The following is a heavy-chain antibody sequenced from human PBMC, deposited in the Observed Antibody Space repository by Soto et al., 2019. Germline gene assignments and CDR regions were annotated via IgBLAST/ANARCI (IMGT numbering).Heavy chain of an antibody. Sequence: QVQLVQSGAEVKKPGSSVKVSCKASGGTFSSYTISWVRQAPGQGLEWMGRIIPILGIANYAQKFQGRVTIPADKSTNTAYMERSSLRSEDTAVYYCARGPQLGTCGWFDPWGQGTLVTVSS. CDR2: IIPILGIA. V-gene: IGHV1-69*02. CDR1: GGTFSSYT. CDR3: ARGPQLGTCGWFDP. J-gene: IGHJ5*02. D-gene: IGHD1-1*01.